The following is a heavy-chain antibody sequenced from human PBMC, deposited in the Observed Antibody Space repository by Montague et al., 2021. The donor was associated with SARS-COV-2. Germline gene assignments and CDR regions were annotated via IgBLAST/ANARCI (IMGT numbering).Heavy chain of an antibody. Sequence: SETLSLTCTVSGASITTYYWSWIRQSAGKGLEWIGRIHTNGNTNYNPTLRSRVTMSVDTSKNQFSLKLNSVTAADTAVYYCAREATSLFGELMGVWFDPWGQGTLVTVSS. J-gene: IGHJ5*02. D-gene: IGHD3-10*02. CDR3: AREATSLFGELMGVWFDP. CDR2: IHTNGNT. V-gene: IGHV4-4*07. CDR1: GASITTYY.